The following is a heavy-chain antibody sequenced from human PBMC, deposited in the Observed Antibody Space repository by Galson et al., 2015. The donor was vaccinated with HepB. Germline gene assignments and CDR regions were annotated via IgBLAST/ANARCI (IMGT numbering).Heavy chain of an antibody. Sequence: SVKVSCKASGYTFTSYDINWVRQATGQGLEWMGWMNPNSGNTGYAQKFQGRVTMTRNTSISTAYMELSSLRSEDTAVYYCARVAGVDYGDLYWYFDLWGRGTLVTVSS. V-gene: IGHV1-8*01. CDR1: GYTFTSYD. D-gene: IGHD4-17*01. CDR3: ARVAGVDYGDLYWYFDL. CDR2: MNPNSGNT. J-gene: IGHJ2*01.